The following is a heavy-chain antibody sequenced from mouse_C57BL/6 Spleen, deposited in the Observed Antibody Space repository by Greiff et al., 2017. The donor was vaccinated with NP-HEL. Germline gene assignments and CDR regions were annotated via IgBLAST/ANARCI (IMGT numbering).Heavy chain of an antibody. J-gene: IGHJ2*01. V-gene: IGHV5-17*01. CDR3: ARGELRRGDYFDY. Sequence: EVKLQESGGGLVKPGGSLKLSCAASGFTFSDYGMHWVRQAPEKGLEWVAYISSGSSTIYYADTVKGRFTISRDNAKNTLFLQMTSLRSEDTAMYYCARGELRRGDYFDYWGQGTTLTVSS. D-gene: IGHD2-4*01. CDR1: GFTFSDYG. CDR2: ISSGSSTI.